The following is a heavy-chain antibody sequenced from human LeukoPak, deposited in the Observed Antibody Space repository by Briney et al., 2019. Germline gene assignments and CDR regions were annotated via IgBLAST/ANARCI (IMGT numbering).Heavy chain of an antibody. CDR2: IYYSGST. CDR3: ARDFISLSPVGVGMDV. V-gene: IGHV4-39*07. J-gene: IGHJ6*03. Sequence: PSETLSLICTVSGGSISSSSYYWGWIRQPPGKGLEWIGSIYYSGSTYYNPSLKSRVTISVDTSKNQFSLKLSSVTAADTAVYYCARDFISLSPVGVGMDVWGKGTTVTVSS. CDR1: GGSISSSSYY. D-gene: IGHD1-26*01.